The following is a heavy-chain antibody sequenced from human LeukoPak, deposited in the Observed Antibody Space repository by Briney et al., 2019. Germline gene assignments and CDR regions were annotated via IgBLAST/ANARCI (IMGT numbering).Heavy chain of an antibody. V-gene: IGHV4-61*01. CDR1: GGSVSSGRYY. J-gene: IGHJ4*02. D-gene: IGHD3-9*01. CDR2: IYYSGSA. CDR3: ARGNDSVLPGYHLGY. Sequence: SETLSLTCTVSGGSVSSGRYYWTWIRQPPGKALEGIGYIYYSGSANYNPPLKSRVTISADTSKSQFSLKLSSVTAADTAVYYCARGNDSVLPGYHLGYWGQGTLVTVSS.